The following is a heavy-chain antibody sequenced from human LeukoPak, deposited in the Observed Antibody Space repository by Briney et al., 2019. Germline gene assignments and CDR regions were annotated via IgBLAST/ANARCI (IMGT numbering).Heavy chain of an antibody. CDR1: GGSISSSAYY. V-gene: IGHV4-39*07. J-gene: IGHJ1*01. Sequence: SETLSLTCTVSGGSISSSAYYWSWVRQSPGKGLQWIGTIDYRGSAYYSPSLKSRLTIAIDTSKNQFSLKLNSVTAADSAIYYCAKEGTSHWGQGTLVIVSS. CDR3: AKEGTSH. CDR2: IDYRGSA. D-gene: IGHD3-10*01.